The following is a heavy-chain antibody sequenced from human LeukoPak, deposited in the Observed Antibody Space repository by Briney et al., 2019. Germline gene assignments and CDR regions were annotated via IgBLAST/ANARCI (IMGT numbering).Heavy chain of an antibody. CDR1: GFTFSDYY. D-gene: IGHD3-9*01. Sequence: GGSLRLSCAASGFTFSDYYMSWIRQAPGKGLEWVSYISSSSSYTNYADSVKGRFTISRDNAKNSLYLQMNSLRAEDTAVYYCTVLRYFDWLLPDNWGQGTLVTVSS. CDR3: TVLRYFDWLLPDN. J-gene: IGHJ4*02. V-gene: IGHV3-11*03. CDR2: ISSSSSYT.